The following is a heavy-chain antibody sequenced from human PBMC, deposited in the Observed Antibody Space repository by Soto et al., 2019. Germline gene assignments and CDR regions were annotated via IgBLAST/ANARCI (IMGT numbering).Heavy chain of an antibody. D-gene: IGHD2-2*01. V-gene: IGHV1-69*13. CDR1: GGTFSSYA. Sequence: SVKVSCKASGGTFSSYAISWVRQAPGQGLEWMGGIIPISDTTNYAQKFQGRVTITADESTSTAYMELSSLRSEDTAVYYCARSQGSSTSLEIYYYYYYGMDFSGQGTTVTVSS. CDR3: ARSQGSSTSLEIYYYYYYGMDF. J-gene: IGHJ6*02. CDR2: IIPISDTT.